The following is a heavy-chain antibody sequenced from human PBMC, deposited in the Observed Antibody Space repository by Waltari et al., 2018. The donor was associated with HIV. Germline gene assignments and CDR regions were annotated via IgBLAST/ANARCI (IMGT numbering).Heavy chain of an antibody. D-gene: IGHD5-18*01. CDR3: ARDAEVLGYSYRNYYYYYGMDA. J-gene: IGHJ6*02. CDR2: INPNSGGT. Sequence: QVQLVQSGAEVKKVGASVKVSCKASGYTFSDYYIHWVRQAPGQGLEWMGLINPNSGGTTYAKKFQGWFTMTRDTSVSTAYMELSRLRSDDTAVYYCARDAEVLGYSYRNYYYYYGMDAWGQGTTVTVSS. CDR1: GYTFSDYY. V-gene: IGHV1-2*04.